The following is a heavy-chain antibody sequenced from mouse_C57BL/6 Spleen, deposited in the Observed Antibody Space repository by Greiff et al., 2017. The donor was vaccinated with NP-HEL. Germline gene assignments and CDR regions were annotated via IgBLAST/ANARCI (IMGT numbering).Heavy chain of an antibody. D-gene: IGHD1-1*01. V-gene: IGHV1-55*01. CDR1: GYTFTSYW. Sequence: VQLQQPGAELVKPGASVKMSCKASGYTFTSYWITWVKQRPGQGLEWIGDIYPGSGSTNYNEKFKSKATLTVDTSSSTAYMQLSSLTSEDSAVYYCARYDTTVVATHFDYWGQGTTLTVSS. J-gene: IGHJ2*01. CDR2: IYPGSGST. CDR3: ARYDTTVVATHFDY.